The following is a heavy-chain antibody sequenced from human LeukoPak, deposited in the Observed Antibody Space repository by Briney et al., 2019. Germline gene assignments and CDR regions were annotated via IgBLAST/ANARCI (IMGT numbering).Heavy chain of an antibody. V-gene: IGHV1-46*01. Sequence: ASVKVSCKASGYTFTSYYMHWVRPAPGQGLEWMGIINPSGGSTSYAQKFQGRVTMTRDTSTSTVYMELSSLRSEDTAVYYCARDPKLRYFDWLPTDYYYYMDVWGKGTTVTVSS. D-gene: IGHD3-9*01. CDR3: ARDPKLRYFDWLPTDYYYYMDV. CDR1: GYTFTSYY. J-gene: IGHJ6*03. CDR2: INPSGGST.